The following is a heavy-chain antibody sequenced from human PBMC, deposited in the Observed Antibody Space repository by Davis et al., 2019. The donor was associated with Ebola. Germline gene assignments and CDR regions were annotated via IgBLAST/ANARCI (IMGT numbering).Heavy chain of an antibody. CDR1: GFTFSSYG. V-gene: IGHV3-30*18. CDR2: ISYDGSNK. J-gene: IGHJ6*02. Sequence: GESLKISCAASGFTFSSYGMHWVRQAPGKGLEWVAVISYDGSNKYYADSVKGRFTISRDNSKNTLYLQMNSLRAEDTALYYCAKDMGRYYYYGMDVWGQGTTVTVSS. CDR3: AKDMGRYYYYGMDV. D-gene: IGHD3-10*01.